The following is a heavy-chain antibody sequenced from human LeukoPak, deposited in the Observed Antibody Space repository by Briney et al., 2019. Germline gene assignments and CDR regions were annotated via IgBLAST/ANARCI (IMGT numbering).Heavy chain of an antibody. J-gene: IGHJ3*02. V-gene: IGHV3-74*01. CDR1: GFSFSVYW. D-gene: IGHD1-26*01. CDR3: ARDRIVGATIDAFDI. CDR2: INSDGSST. Sequence: PGGSLRLSCAASGFSFSVYWMHWVRQAPGKGLVWVSRINSDGSSTSYADSVKGRFTISRDNAKNTLYLQMNSLRAEDTAVYYCARDRIVGATIDAFDIWGQGTMVTVSS.